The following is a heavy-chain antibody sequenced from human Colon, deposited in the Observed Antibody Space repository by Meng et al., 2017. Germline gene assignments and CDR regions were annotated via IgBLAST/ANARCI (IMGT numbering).Heavy chain of an antibody. CDR1: GGSVNNRTYY. V-gene: IGHV4-61*01. Sequence: QGPLEESGPGLGRPSETLSLPCTVSGGSVNNRTYYWTWIRQPPGKGLEWIGYVYYDGTTNYNPFLESRLTMSIDTSKNQFSLKLSSVTAADTAVYYCARDWGSGTPYWGQGTLVTVFS. J-gene: IGHJ4*02. CDR3: ARDWGSGTPY. CDR2: VYYDGTT. D-gene: IGHD3-10*01.